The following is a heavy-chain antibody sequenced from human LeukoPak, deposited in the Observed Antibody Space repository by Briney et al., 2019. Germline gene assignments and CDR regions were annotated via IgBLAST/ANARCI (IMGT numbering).Heavy chain of an antibody. V-gene: IGHV4-39*07. Sequence: SETPSLTCTVSGGSISSSSYYWGWIRQPPGKGLEWIGSIYYSGSTYYNPSPKSRVTISVDTSKNQFSLKLSSVTAADTAVYYCARDPGGSYYYGSGTRFDPWGQGTLVTVSS. CDR2: IYYSGST. D-gene: IGHD3-10*01. CDR3: ARDPGGSYYYGSGTRFDP. J-gene: IGHJ5*02. CDR1: GGSISSSSYY.